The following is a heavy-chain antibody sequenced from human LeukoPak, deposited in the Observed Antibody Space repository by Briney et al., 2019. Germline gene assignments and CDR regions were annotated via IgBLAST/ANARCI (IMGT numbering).Heavy chain of an antibody. V-gene: IGHV3-48*04. Sequence: QTGGSLRLSCAAAGFIFSTHWMNWVRQAPGKGLEWVSYISSSGSTIYYADSVKGRFTISRDNAKNSLYLKMNSLRAEDTAVYYCARGGDRQQQRRNWFDPWGQGTLVTVSS. D-gene: IGHD1/OR15-1a*01. CDR1: GFIFSTHW. J-gene: IGHJ5*02. CDR2: ISSSGSTI. CDR3: ARGGDRQQQRRNWFDP.